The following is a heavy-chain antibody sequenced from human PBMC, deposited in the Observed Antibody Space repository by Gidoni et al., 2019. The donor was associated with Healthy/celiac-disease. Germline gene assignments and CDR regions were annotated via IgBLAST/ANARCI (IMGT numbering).Heavy chain of an antibody. V-gene: IGHV3-13*01. CDR1: GFPFSDYD. Sequence: EVQLVESGGGLVQPGGSLRLSCAAAGFPFSDYDMPWVRQATGKGLEWVSAIGTAGDTYDPGSVKGRFTISRENAKNSLYLQMNSLRAGDTAVYYCARGIAVAGTRYYGMDVWGQGTTVTVSS. CDR2: IGTAGDT. J-gene: IGHJ6*02. CDR3: ARGIAVAGTRYYGMDV. D-gene: IGHD6-19*01.